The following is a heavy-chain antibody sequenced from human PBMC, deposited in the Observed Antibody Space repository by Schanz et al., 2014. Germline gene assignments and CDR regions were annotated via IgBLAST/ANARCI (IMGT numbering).Heavy chain of an antibody. CDR1: GFTFSGFW. Sequence: VQLVESGGGVVQPGRSLRLSCVASGFTFSGFWMTWVRQAPGKGLEWVANIKKDGSEKYYVDSVKGRFTISRDNAKNSLFLQMNSLRPEDTAVYYCARGRVLESWGQGTLVTVSS. J-gene: IGHJ5*02. D-gene: IGHD1-1*01. CDR3: ARGRVLES. CDR2: IKKDGSEK. V-gene: IGHV3-7*01.